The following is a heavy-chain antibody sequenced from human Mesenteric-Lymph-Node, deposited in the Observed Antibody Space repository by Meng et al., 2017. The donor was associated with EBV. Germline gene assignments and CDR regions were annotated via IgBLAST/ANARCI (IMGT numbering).Heavy chain of an antibody. D-gene: IGHD1-26*01. Sequence: QRRRQGSGSGLVRPSQTLSLTCAVSGGSIISGGYSWSWIRQAPGKGLEWIGFIYHSGTTYLNPSLRSRVNLSVDTSKNQFSLNLRSVSAADTAIYYCARSAGGDYFDYWGQGTLVTVSS. CDR1: GGSIISGGYS. CDR3: ARSAGGDYFDY. J-gene: IGHJ4*02. CDR2: IYHSGTT. V-gene: IGHV4-30-2*01.